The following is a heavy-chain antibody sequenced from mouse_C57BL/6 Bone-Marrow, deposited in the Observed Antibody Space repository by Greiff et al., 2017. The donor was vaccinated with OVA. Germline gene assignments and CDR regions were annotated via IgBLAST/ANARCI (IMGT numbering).Heavy chain of an antibody. V-gene: IGHV1-81*01. D-gene: IGHD1-1*01. J-gene: IGHJ3*01. CDR2: IYPRSGNT. CDR1: GYTFTSYG. Sequence: LEESGAELARPGASVKLSCKASGYTFTSYGISWVKQRTGQGLEWIGEIYPRSGNTYYNEKFKGKATLTADKSSSTAYMELRSLTSEDSAVYFCALLLLAYWGQGTLVTVSA. CDR3: ALLLLAY.